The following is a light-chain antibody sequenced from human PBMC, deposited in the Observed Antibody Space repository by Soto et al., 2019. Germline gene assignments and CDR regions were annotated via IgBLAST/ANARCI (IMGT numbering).Light chain of an antibody. Sequence: DIQLTQSPSFLSASIGDSVTITCRASQAIGTYLAWYHQKPGKAPNLLVYAASTLHSGVPSRFSGSGSGTEFTLTITSLQPEDVATYYCQQLHTYLLTFGGGTKVQIK. CDR3: QQLHTYLLT. V-gene: IGKV1-9*01. CDR2: AAS. J-gene: IGKJ4*01. CDR1: QAIGTY.